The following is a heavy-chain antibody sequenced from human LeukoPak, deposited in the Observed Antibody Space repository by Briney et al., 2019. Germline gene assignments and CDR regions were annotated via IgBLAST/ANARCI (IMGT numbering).Heavy chain of an antibody. V-gene: IGHV3-30*19. CDR1: GFTFSSYG. CDR3: ASSGYSSGYVDY. J-gene: IGHJ4*02. D-gene: IGHD6-19*01. CDR2: IWYDGSNK. Sequence: GRSLRLSCAASGFTFSSYGMHWVRQAPDKGLEWVAVIWYDGSNKYYADSVKGRFAISRDNSKNTLYLQMNTLRAEDTAVYYCASSGYSSGYVDYWGQGTLVTVSS.